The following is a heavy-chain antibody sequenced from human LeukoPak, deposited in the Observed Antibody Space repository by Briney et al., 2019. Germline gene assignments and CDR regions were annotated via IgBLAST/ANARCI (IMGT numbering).Heavy chain of an antibody. Sequence: PGGSLRLSCAASGFTLSSYWMSWVRQAPGKGLEWVANIKQGGSEKYYVDSVKGRFTISRDNAKNSLYLQMNSLRAEDTAVYYCARDQYNSSGYYSDYWGQGTLVTVSS. D-gene: IGHD3-22*01. CDR3: ARDQYNSSGYYSDY. J-gene: IGHJ4*02. V-gene: IGHV3-7*01. CDR1: GFTLSSYW. CDR2: IKQGGSEK.